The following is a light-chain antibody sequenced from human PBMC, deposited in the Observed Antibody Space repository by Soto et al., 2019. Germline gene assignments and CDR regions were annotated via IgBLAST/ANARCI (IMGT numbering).Light chain of an antibody. V-gene: IGKV1-39*01. Sequence: DIQMTQSPSSLSASIGDRVTITCRASQNIYSYLNWYLQKPGKAPQLLIYATSILQSGVPSRFSGSGSGTDFTLTIISLQSEDFAIYHCQQSYSIPSTFGQGTRLEIK. CDR3: QQSYSIPST. CDR2: ATS. J-gene: IGKJ2*01. CDR1: QNIYSY.